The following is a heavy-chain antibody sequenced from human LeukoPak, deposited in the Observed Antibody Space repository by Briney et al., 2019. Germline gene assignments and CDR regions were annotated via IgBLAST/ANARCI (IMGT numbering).Heavy chain of an antibody. V-gene: IGHV3-66*01. Sequence: GGSLRLSCAASGFTFSSYGMNWVRQAPGKGLEWVSVIYSGGSTYYADSVKGRFTISRDNSKNTLYLQMNSLRAEDTAVYYCARDYGMDVWGQGTTVTVSS. CDR2: IYSGGST. CDR3: ARDYGMDV. CDR1: GFTFSSYG. J-gene: IGHJ6*02.